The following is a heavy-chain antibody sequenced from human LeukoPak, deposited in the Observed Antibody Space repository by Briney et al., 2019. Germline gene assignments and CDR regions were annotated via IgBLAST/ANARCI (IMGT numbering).Heavy chain of an antibody. D-gene: IGHD3-22*01. V-gene: IGHV4-34*01. CDR1: GGSFSGYY. CDR3: ARGARSDDSSGYSFFDY. J-gene: IGHJ4*02. CDR2: INHSGGT. Sequence: PSETLSLTCAVYGGSFSGYYWSWIRQPPGKGMEWIGEINHSGGTNYNPSLKSRVTISVDTSKNQFSLKLSSVPAADTAVYYCARGARSDDSSGYSFFDYWGQGTLVTVSS.